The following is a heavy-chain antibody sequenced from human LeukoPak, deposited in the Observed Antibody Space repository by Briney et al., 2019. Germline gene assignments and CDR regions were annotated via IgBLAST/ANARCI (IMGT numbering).Heavy chain of an antibody. CDR2: IYHSGST. Sequence: SETLSLTCAVSGGSISSSYWWTWVRQSPGKGLEWIGEIYHSGSTNYNPSLKSRLTISVDKSKNQFSLKLSSVTAADTAVYYCAREGGLRYFDWLFDYFDYWGQGTLVTVSS. J-gene: IGHJ4*02. CDR3: AREGGLRYFDWLFDYFDY. CDR1: GGSISSSYW. V-gene: IGHV4-4*02. D-gene: IGHD3-9*01.